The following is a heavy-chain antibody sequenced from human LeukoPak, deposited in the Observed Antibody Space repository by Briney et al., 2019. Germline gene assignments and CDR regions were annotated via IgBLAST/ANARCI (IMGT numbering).Heavy chain of an antibody. D-gene: IGHD3-22*01. CDR3: ARDRLHYDSSGYYRRWCGPFDY. CDR1: GYTFTSYG. J-gene: IGHJ4*02. CDR2: ISAYNGNT. Sequence: ASVKVSCKASGYTFTSYGISWVRQAPGQGLEWMGWISAYNGNTNYAQKLQGRVTMTTDTSTSTAYMELRSLRSDDTAVYYCARDRLHYDSSGYYRRWCGPFDYWGQGTLATVSS. V-gene: IGHV1-18*01.